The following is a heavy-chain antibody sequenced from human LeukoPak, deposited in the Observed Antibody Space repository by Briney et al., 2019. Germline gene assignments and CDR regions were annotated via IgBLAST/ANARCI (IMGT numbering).Heavy chain of an antibody. CDR2: ISSSSSYI. J-gene: IGHJ3*02. CDR3: ARDLSYSGGDAMGDI. V-gene: IGHV3-21*01. Sequence: VGSLRLSCAASGFTFSSYSMNWVRQAPGKGLEWVSSISSSSSYIYYADSVKGRFTISRDNAKNSLYLQMNSLRAEDTAVYYCARDLSYSGGDAMGDIWGQGTMVTVSS. D-gene: IGHD2-21*01. CDR1: GFTFSSYS.